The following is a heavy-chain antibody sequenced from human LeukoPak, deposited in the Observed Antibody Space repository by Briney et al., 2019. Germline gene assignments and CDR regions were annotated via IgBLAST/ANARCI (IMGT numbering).Heavy chain of an antibody. CDR3: ARRSQEGSLDP. CDR2: INTDGSRN. J-gene: IGHJ5*02. CDR1: GFTFSRYW. Sequence: GXSLRLSCAASGFTFSRYWMHWVREAPGKGVVWVSHINTDGSRNLSAHSVKAPFTISTHNAKNPLYLQMNTLRAEDTAVYYCARRSQEGSLDPWGQGTLVTVSS. V-gene: IGHV3-74*01. D-gene: IGHD1-26*01.